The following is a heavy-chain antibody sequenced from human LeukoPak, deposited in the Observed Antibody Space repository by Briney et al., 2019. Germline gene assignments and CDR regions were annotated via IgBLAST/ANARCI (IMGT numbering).Heavy chain of an antibody. Sequence: ASVKVSCKASGYTFTSYGISWVRQAPGQGLEWMGIINPSGGSTSYAQKFQGRVTMTRDMSTSTVYMELSSLRSEDTAVYYCARLWFGELLLYYFDYWGQGTLVTVSS. D-gene: IGHD3-10*01. CDR1: GYTFTSYG. CDR3: ARLWFGELLLYYFDY. J-gene: IGHJ4*02. CDR2: INPSGGST. V-gene: IGHV1-46*01.